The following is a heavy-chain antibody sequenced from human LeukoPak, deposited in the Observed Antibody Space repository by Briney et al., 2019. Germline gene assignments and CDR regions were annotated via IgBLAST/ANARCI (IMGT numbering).Heavy chain of an antibody. CDR3: LRGDRRDY. J-gene: IGHJ4*02. CDR2: IPYDGSNK. Sequence: GGSLRLSCAASGFTFSSYGMHWVRQAPGKGLEWVAFIPYDGSNKYYADSVKGRFIISRDNAKDSLYLQMNSLRVEDTAVYYCLRGDRRDYWGQGTLVTVSS. CDR1: GFTFSSYG. V-gene: IGHV3-30*02.